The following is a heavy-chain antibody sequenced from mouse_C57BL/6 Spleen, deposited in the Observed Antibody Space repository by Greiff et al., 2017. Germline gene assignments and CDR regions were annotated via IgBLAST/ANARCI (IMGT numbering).Heavy chain of an antibody. J-gene: IGHJ2*01. CDR2: IHPNSGST. D-gene: IGHD1-1*01. V-gene: IGHV1-64*01. Sequence: QVQLQQPGAELVKPGASVKLSCKASGYTFTSYWMHWVKQRPGQGLEWIGMIHPNSGSTNYNEKFKSKATLTVDKSSSTAYMQLSSLTSEDSAVXYCARSEVITTVVATSFDYWGQGTTLTVSS. CDR3: ARSEVITTVVATSFDY. CDR1: GYTFTSYW.